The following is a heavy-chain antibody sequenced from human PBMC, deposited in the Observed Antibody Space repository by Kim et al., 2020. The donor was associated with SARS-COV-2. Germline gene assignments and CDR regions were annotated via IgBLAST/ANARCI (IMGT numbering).Heavy chain of an antibody. J-gene: IGHJ3*02. D-gene: IGHD2-21*01. CDR1: GFTFNYYV. V-gene: IGHV3-23*01. CDR2: ISGSGAET. CDR3: AKATPDPRRVNAVPVHSFEI. Sequence: GGSLRLSCAASGFTFNYYVMSWVRQAPGKGLECVSSISGSGAETYYRDSVRGRFSISRDNTRITLYPQMNSLRAEDTAGYYCAKATPDPRRVNAVPVHSFEIWGQGTVVTVSS.